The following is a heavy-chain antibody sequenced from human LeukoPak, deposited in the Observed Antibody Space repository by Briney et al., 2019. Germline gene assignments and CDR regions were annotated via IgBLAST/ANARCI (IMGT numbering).Heavy chain of an antibody. J-gene: IGHJ4*02. D-gene: IGHD2-15*01. CDR2: IYSGGST. CDR1: GFTVSSNY. Sequence: PGGSLRLSCAASGFTVSSNYMSWVRQAPGKGLEWVSVIYSGGSTYYADSVKGRFTISRDNSKNTLYLQMNSLRAEDTAVYYCASRNPVGYCSGGSCWRGLTDYWGQGTLVTVSS. V-gene: IGHV3-53*01. CDR3: ASRNPVGYCSGGSCWRGLTDY.